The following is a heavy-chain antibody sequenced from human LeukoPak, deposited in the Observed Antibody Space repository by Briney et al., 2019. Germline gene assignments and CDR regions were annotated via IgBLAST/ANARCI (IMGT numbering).Heavy chain of an antibody. J-gene: IGHJ5*02. D-gene: IGHD3-3*01. V-gene: IGHV4-34*01. Sequence: KSSETLSLTCAVYGGSFSGYYWSWIRQPPGKGLEWIGEINHSGSTNYNPSLKSRVTISVDTSKNQFSLKLSSVTAADTAVYYCARGVKNYDFWSGYLPYNWFDPWGQGTLVTVSS. CDR1: GGSFSGYY. CDR3: ARGVKNYDFWSGYLPYNWFDP. CDR2: INHSGST.